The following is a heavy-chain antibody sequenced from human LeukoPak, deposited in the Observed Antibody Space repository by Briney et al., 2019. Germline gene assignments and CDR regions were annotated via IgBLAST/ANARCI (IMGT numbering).Heavy chain of an antibody. D-gene: IGHD6-13*01. CDR2: ISSSSSYI. J-gene: IGHJ4*02. CDR3: ARVAAAGPFDY. CDR1: GFTFSSYS. Sequence: GGSLRLSCAASGFTFSSYSMNWVRQAPGKGLGWVSSISSSSSYIYYADSVKGRFTISRDNAKNSLYLQMNSLRVEDTAVYYCARVAAAGPFDYWGQGTLVTVSS. V-gene: IGHV3-21*04.